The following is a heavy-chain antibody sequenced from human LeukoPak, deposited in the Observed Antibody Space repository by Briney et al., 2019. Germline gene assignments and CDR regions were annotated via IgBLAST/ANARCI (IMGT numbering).Heavy chain of an antibody. CDR3: ARVLGFWSGYLVY. CDR2: IKPSGGSI. D-gene: IGHD3-3*01. Sequence: GASVRGSCTASVYTFSSYSMCCVRETPAQRLEWMGIIKPSGGSISYAQKFRGRVNMTRDTSTSTVYMELSSLRSEDTAVYYCARVLGFWSGYLVYWGQGTLVTVSS. J-gene: IGHJ4*02. CDR1: VYTFSSYS. V-gene: IGHV1-46*03.